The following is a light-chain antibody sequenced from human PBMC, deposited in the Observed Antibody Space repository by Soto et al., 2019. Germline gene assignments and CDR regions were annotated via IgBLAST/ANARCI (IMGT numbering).Light chain of an antibody. V-gene: IGKV1-5*01. CDR2: DAS. CDR1: QSITNW. J-gene: IGKJ2*01. Sequence: DIQMTQSPSTLSASVGDRVTITCRASQSITNWLAWYQQKPGKAPQLLIYDASSLESGVPSRFSGSGSGTEFTLTISSLQPDDFATYYCQQYTGYLYTFGQGTKLEIK. CDR3: QQYTGYLYT.